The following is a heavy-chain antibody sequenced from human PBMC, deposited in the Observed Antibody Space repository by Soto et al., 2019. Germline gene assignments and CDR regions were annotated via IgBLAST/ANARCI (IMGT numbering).Heavy chain of an antibody. D-gene: IGHD3-22*01. V-gene: IGHV3-23*01. Sequence: EVQLLESGGGLVQPGGSLRLSCAASGFSFNNYAMSWVRQAPGKGLEWVSDISGNGDRTYYADSVKGRFTISRDSSTSTLYLQMNSLRAEDTAVYYCAKDFYYDSSGYFYYYGMDVWGQGTTVTVSS. CDR2: ISGNGDRT. CDR3: AKDFYYDSSGYFYYYGMDV. J-gene: IGHJ6*02. CDR1: GFSFNNYA.